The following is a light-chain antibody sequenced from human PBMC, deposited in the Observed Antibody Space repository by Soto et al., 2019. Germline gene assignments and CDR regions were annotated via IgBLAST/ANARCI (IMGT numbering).Light chain of an antibody. J-gene: IGKJ1*01. V-gene: IGKV1-39*01. CDR3: QQSFRRWT. CDR2: AAS. CDR1: QSISRK. Sequence: DIQMTQSPSSLSASVGARITITCRASQSISRKLNWYQQRPGKAPKLLIYAASSLQSGVPSRFSGSGSGTGFTLTISSLQPEDFATYYCQQSFRRWTFGQGTKVEIK.